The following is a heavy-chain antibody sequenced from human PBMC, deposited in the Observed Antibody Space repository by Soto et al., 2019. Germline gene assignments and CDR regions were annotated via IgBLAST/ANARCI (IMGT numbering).Heavy chain of an antibody. D-gene: IGHD2-2*01. Sequence: PSETLSLTCTVSGGSISSGDYYWSWIRQPPGKGLEWIGYIYYSGSTYYNPSLKSRVTISVDTSKNQFSLKLSSVTAADTAVYYCARERRLYCSSTSCYPHYYYYYGMDVWGQGTTVTVSS. CDR2: IYYSGST. J-gene: IGHJ6*02. CDR3: ARERRLYCSSTSCYPHYYYYYGMDV. V-gene: IGHV4-30-4*01. CDR1: GGSISSGDYY.